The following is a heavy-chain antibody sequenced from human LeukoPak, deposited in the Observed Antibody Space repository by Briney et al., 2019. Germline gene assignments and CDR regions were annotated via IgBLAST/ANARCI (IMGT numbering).Heavy chain of an antibody. CDR3: ARGQYSRDTILRFLEWSPYFDS. CDR2: INHSGDT. V-gene: IGHV4-34*01. J-gene: IGHJ4*02. D-gene: IGHD3-3*01. Sequence: PSETLSLTCAVYGESFSVYYWSWIRPPPGRVLEWVGEINHSGDTNYNPSLKTQVTISLDTSKNQFSLKLASVTAAATPVRYCARGQYSRDTILRFLEWSPYFDSWGQRTLVTVSS. CDR1: GESFSVYY.